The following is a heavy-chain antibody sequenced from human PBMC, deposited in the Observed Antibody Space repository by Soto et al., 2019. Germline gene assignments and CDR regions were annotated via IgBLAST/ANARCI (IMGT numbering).Heavy chain of an antibody. CDR2: LGGNGFTT. J-gene: IGHJ6*03. D-gene: IGHD2-2*01. Sequence: EVQLLESGGGLVQPGGSLRLSCVVSGFTFGSYAMRWVRQAPEKGPEWVAILGGNGFTTYYADSVKGRFTISGDKSKSTLFQQMNSLRAADTGVYYCAKALRPSVDFFYYGDVWGRGTAVTVSS. CDR3: AKALRPSVDFFYYGDV. V-gene: IGHV3-23*01. CDR1: GFTFGSYA.